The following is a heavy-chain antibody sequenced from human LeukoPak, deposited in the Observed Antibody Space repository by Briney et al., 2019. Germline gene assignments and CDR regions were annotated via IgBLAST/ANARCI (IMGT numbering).Heavy chain of an antibody. CDR1: GYRFTSYW. CDR2: IYPADSDI. J-gene: IGHJ4*02. V-gene: IGHV5-51*01. CDR3: ARSLTAAAGDY. D-gene: IGHD6-25*01. Sequence: GESLKISCKGSGYRFTSYWIGWVRQIPGKGLEWMAIIYPADSDIRYSPSFQGQVTISADKSISTAYLQWSSLKASDTAMYYCARSLTAAAGDYWGQGTLVSVSS.